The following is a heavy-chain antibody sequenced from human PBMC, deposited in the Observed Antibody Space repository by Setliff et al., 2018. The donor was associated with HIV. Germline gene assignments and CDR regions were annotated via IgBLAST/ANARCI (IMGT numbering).Heavy chain of an antibody. D-gene: IGHD3-22*01. J-gene: IGHJ6*02. Sequence: GESLKISCAASGFTFSSYAMHWVRQAPGKGLEYVSVINNKGDSTYYAESVKGRFSISRDNSKNTLYLQLGSRRADDMAVYYCARGGRDYSESSGYAVPGDYYGMDVWGQGTTVTVSS. CDR3: ARGGRDYSESSGYAVPGDYYGMDV. CDR2: INNKGDST. CDR1: GFTFSSYA. V-gene: IGHV3-64*02.